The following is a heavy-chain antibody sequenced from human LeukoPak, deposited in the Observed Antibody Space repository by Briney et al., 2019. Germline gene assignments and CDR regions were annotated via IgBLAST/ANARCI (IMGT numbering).Heavy chain of an antibody. J-gene: IGHJ5*02. Sequence: SETLSLTCTVSGYSISSGYYWGWIRQPPGKGLEWIGSIHHSGSTYYNPSLKSRVTISVDTSKNQFSLKLSSVTAADTAVYYCASAIAAAGKGSWFDPWGQGTLVTVSS. CDR2: IHHSGST. D-gene: IGHD6-13*01. CDR1: GYSISSGYY. V-gene: IGHV4-38-2*02. CDR3: ASAIAAAGKGSWFDP.